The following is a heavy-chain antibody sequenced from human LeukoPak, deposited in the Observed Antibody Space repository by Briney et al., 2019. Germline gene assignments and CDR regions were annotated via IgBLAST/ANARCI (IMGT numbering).Heavy chain of an antibody. D-gene: IGHD3-22*01. V-gene: IGHV3-11*04. Sequence: GGSLRLSCAASGFTFSDYYMSWIRQAPGKGLEWVSYISSSGSTIYYADSVKGRFTISRDNAKNSLYLQMNSLRAEDTAVYYCAREKEDYSYYYDSSGHALDCWGQGTLVTVSS. CDR1: GFTFSDYY. CDR3: AREKEDYSYYYDSSGHALDC. CDR2: ISSSGSTI. J-gene: IGHJ4*02.